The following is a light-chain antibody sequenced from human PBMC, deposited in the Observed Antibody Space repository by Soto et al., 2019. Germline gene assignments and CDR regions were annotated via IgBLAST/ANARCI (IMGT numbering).Light chain of an antibody. CDR3: AVWDDSLNGPV. CDR2: SND. CDR1: GSNIGSNT. Sequence: QSVLTQPPSASGTPGQRVTISCSGRGSNIGSNTVNWYQQLPGTAPKLLIYSNDQRPSGVPDRFSGSKSGTSASLAISGLQSEDEADYYCAVWDDSLNGPVFGGGTKVTVL. J-gene: IGLJ2*01. V-gene: IGLV1-44*01.